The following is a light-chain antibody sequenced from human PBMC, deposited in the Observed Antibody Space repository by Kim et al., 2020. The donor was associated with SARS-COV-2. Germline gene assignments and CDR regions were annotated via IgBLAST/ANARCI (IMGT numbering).Light chain of an antibody. J-gene: IGLJ1*01. CDR1: SLRSYY. Sequence: ALGQPVRITCQGDSLRSYYASWYQQKPGQAPVLVIYAKNNRPSGIPDRFSGSSSGNTASLTITGAQAEDEADYYCNSRDSSGNHHVFGTGTKVTVL. V-gene: IGLV3-19*01. CDR3: NSRDSSGNHHV. CDR2: AKN.